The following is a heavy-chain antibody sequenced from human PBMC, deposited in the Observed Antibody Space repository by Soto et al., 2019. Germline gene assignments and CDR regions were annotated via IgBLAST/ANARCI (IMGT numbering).Heavy chain of an antibody. CDR2: IYYSGYT. J-gene: IGHJ5*02. Sequence: QLQLRESGPGLVKPSETLSLTCSVSGDSTTSDAYYWGWIRQPPGKGLEWLGSIYYSGYTYYNPSLKSRVTISVDRSRNQCSLNLRSVTAADTAVYYCVSGTSFYDVLTGYYVDRWFDPWGQGTLVTVSS. CDR3: VSGTSFYDVLTGYYVDRWFDP. D-gene: IGHD3-9*01. V-gene: IGHV4-39*01. CDR1: GDSTTSDAYY.